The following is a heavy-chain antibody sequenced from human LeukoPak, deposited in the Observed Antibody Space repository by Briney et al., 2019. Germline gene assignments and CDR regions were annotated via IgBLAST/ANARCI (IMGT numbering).Heavy chain of an antibody. D-gene: IGHD2-2*01. Sequence: ASVKVSCKASGYTFTSYYMHWVRQAPGQGLEWMGIINPSGGSTSYAQKFQGRVTMTRDTSTSTVYMELSSLRSEDTAVYYCARDASINMPPAGCEYWGQGTLVIVSS. CDR3: ARDASINMPPAGCEY. V-gene: IGHV1-46*01. CDR1: GYTFTSYY. CDR2: INPSGGST. J-gene: IGHJ4*02.